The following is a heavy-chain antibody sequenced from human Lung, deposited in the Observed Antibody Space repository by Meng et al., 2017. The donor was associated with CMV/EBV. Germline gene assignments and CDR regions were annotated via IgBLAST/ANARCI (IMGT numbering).Heavy chain of an antibody. J-gene: IGHJ3*02. CDR3: ARADGGDAFDI. Sequence: SXTLSLXCTVSGGSISSYYWSWIRQPPGKGLEWIGYIYYSGSTNYNPSLKSRVTISVDTSKNQFSLKLSSVTAADTAVYYCARADGGDAFDIWGQGTMVTVSS. CDR2: IYYSGST. CDR1: GGSISSYY. V-gene: IGHV4-59*01.